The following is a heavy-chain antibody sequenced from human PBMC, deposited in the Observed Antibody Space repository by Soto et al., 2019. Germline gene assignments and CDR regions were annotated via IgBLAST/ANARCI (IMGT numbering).Heavy chain of an antibody. J-gene: IGHJ4*02. D-gene: IGHD6-13*01. CDR2: IDFSSNSI. CDR1: GVSFSDYY. V-gene: IGHV3-11*01. CDR3: ARDIEPPGLFFDY. Sequence: GGSLRLSCAASGVSFSDYYMSWIRQAPGKGLEWVSYIDFSSNSIYYADSVKGRFTISRDNAKNSLYLQMNSLRAEDTAVYYCARDIEPPGLFFDYWGQGTLVTVSS.